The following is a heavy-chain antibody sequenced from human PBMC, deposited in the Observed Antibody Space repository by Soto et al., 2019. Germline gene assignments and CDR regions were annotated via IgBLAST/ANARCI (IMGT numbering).Heavy chain of an antibody. CDR2: IYYSGST. D-gene: IGHD3-10*01. CDR1: GGSISSYY. V-gene: IGHV4-59*01. CDR3: ARDRRLWFGELLRPGYYYCGMDV. J-gene: IGHJ6*02. Sequence: ETLSLTCTVSGGSISSYYWSWIRQPPGKGLEWIGYIYYSGSTNYNPSLKSRVTISVDTSKNQFSLKLSSVTAADTAVYYCARDRRLWFGELLRPGYYYCGMDVWGQGTTVTVSS.